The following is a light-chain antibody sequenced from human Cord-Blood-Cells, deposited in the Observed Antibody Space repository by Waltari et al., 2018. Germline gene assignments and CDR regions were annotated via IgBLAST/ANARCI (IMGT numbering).Light chain of an antibody. J-gene: IGLJ2*01. V-gene: IGLV2-14*01. Sequence: QSALTQPASVSGSPGQSITISCTGTSRDVGGYNYVSWYQQHPGKAPKLMIYDVSNRPSGVSNRFSVSKSGNTASLTISGLQAEDEADYYCSSYTSSSTLVVFGGGTKLTVL. CDR1: SRDVGGYNY. CDR2: DVS. CDR3: SSYTSSSTLVV.